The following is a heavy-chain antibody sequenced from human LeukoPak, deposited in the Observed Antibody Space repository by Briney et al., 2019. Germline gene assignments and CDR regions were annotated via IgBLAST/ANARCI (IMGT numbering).Heavy chain of an antibody. CDR3: ARVPRSPYSTTPLYWFDP. V-gene: IGHV1-2*02. CDR1: GYTFTGYY. D-gene: IGHD6-13*01. CDR2: INPNSGGT. J-gene: IGHJ5*02. Sequence: ASVKVSCKASGYTFTGYYMHWVRQAPGQGLEWMGWINPNSGGTNYAQKFQGRVTMTRDTSISTAYMELSRLRSDDTAVYYCARVPRSPYSTTPLYWFDPWGQGTLVTVSS.